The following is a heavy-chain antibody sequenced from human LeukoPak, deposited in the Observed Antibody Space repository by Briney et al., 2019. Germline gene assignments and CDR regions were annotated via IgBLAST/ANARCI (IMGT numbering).Heavy chain of an antibody. D-gene: IGHD3-10*01. Sequence: SETLSLTCTVSGYSISSGYYWGWIRQTPGKGLEWIGYIYHGGRTDYNPSLKSRVTISVDMSTRQISLKLSSVTAADTAVYYCARAVGGDGSGSLWGPGTLVTVSS. J-gene: IGHJ4*02. V-gene: IGHV4-38-2*02. CDR3: ARAVGGDGSGSL. CDR2: IYHGGRT. CDR1: GYSISSGYY.